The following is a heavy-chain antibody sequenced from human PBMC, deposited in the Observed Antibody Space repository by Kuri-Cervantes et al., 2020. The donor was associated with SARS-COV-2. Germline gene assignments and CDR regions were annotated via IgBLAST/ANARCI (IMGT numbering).Heavy chain of an antibody. Sequence: ASVKVSCKASGYPFTSYAMHWVRQAPGQRLEWMGWINAGNGNTKYSQKFQGRVTMTRDTSTSTVYVELSGLRSEDTAVYYCAREDIVVVPAYYDDAFDIWGQGTMVTVSS. CDR3: AREDIVVVPAYYDDAFDI. D-gene: IGHD2-2*01. CDR2: INAGNGNT. J-gene: IGHJ3*02. CDR1: GYPFTSYA. V-gene: IGHV1-3*01.